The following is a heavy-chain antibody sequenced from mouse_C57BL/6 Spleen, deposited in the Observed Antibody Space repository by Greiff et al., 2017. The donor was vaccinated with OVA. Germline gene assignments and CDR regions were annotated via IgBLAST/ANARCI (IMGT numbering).Heavy chain of an antibody. CDR2: IDPSDSYT. J-gene: IGHJ4*01. CDR1: GYTFTSYW. Sequence: QVQLQQPGAELVKPGASVKLSCKASGYTFTSYWMQWVKQRPGQGLEWIGEIDPSDSYTNYNQKFKGKATLTVDTSSSTAYMQLSSLTSEDSAVYYCANYYGSSSYYAMDYWGQGTSVTVFS. V-gene: IGHV1-50*01. CDR3: ANYYGSSSYYAMDY. D-gene: IGHD1-1*01.